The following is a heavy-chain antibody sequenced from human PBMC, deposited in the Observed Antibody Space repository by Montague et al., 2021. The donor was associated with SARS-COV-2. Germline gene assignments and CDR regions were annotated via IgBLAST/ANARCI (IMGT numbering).Heavy chain of an antibody. J-gene: IGHJ3*02. CDR2: ISISDGNT. D-gene: IGHD6-13*01. CDR3: AKDRQLVGDDAFDI. CDR1: GFTFSSYA. Sequence: LSLSWSASGFTFSSYAMSWVRQAPGKGLEWVSTISISDGNTYYADSVKGRFTTSRDKSKNTLYLQMNSLRAEDTAVYYCAKDRQLVGDDAFDIWGQGTMVTVSS. V-gene: IGHV3-23*01.